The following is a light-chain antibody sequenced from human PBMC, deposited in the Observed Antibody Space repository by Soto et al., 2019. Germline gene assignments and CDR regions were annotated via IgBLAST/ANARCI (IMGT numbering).Light chain of an antibody. CDR3: QQYHRSSIT. J-gene: IGKJ5*01. V-gene: IGKV1-5*01. CDR1: QSLNNG. CDR2: DAS. Sequence: DVQITQAPSTLSASVVDRVTITCRASQSLNNGLAWYQQKPGKAPNLLIYDASTLERGVPSRFSGTGSGTEFTLTISSLQPDDFATYYCQQYHRSSITFGQGTRLEIK.